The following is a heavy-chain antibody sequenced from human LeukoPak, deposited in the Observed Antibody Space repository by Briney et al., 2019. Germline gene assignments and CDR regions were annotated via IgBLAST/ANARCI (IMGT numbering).Heavy chain of an antibody. J-gene: IGHJ4*02. CDR1: GGSISSYY. CDR2: IYYSGST. D-gene: IGHD5-12*01. CDR3: VRDGYSGNDGL. V-gene: IGHV4-59*01. Sequence: SETLSLTCTVSGGSISSYYWSWIRQPPGKGLEWIGYIYYSGSTNYNPSLKSRVTISVDTSKNQFSLKLSSVTAADTAVYYCVRDGYSGNDGLWGQGTLVTVSS.